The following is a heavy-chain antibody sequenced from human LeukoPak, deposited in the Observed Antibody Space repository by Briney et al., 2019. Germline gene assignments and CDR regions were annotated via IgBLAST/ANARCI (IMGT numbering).Heavy chain of an antibody. CDR3: PRSQHSDYYDSSGYYYGYYFDY. CDR2: INPNSGGT. J-gene: IGHJ4*02. CDR1: GYTYTDYY. V-gene: IGHV1-2*02. Sequence: ASVKVSCKASGYTYTDYYMHWVRQAPGQGLEWMGWINPNSGGTNYAQKFQGRVTMTRDTSISTAYMELSRLRSDDTAVYYWPRSQHSDYYDSSGYYYGYYFDYWGQGTLVTVSS. D-gene: IGHD3-22*01.